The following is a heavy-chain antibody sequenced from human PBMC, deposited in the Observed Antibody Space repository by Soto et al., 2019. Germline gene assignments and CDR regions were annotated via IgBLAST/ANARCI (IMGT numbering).Heavy chain of an antibody. CDR2: TRNKANSYTT. CDR3: ARTTVTSYYFDY. CDR1: GFTFSDHC. D-gene: IGHD4-17*01. Sequence: ESGGGLVQPGGSLRLSCAVSGFTFSDHCMDWVRQAPGKGLEWVGRTRNKANSYTTEYAASVKGRFTISRDESKNSLYLQMNSLKTEDTAVYYCARTTVTSYYFDYWGQGTLVTVSS. J-gene: IGHJ4*02. V-gene: IGHV3-72*01.